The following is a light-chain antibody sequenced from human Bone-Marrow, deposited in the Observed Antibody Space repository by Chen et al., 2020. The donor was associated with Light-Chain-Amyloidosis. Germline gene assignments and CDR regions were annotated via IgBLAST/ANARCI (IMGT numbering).Light chain of an antibody. J-gene: IGLJ1*01. Sequence: QSALTQPASASGTPGQAMTISCSGTSSDVGGDIHVSWYQQHPDKAPQLMIYEVTNGPSWVPARFSGSRSDNTASLTISWLQTADEADYFCSSYTITNTLVFGSETKVTVL. CDR3: SSYTITNTLV. V-gene: IGLV2-14*01. CDR1: SSDVGGDIH. CDR2: EVT.